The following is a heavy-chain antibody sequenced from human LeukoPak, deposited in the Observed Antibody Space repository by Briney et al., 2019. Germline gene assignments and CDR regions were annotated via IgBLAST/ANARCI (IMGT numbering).Heavy chain of an antibody. Sequence: ASVKVSCKASGYTFTSYGISWVRQAPGQGLGWMGWISAYNGNTNYAQKLQGRVTMTTDTSTSTAYMELRGLRSDDTAVYYCARDFNGIDIVVVVAATNWFDPWGQGTLVTVSS. D-gene: IGHD2-15*01. CDR2: ISAYNGNT. J-gene: IGHJ5*02. CDR3: ARDFNGIDIVVVVAATNWFDP. V-gene: IGHV1-18*01. CDR1: GYTFTSYG.